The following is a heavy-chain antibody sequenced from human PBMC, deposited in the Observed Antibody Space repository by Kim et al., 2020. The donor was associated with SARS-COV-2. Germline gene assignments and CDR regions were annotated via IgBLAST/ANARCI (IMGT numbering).Heavy chain of an antibody. D-gene: IGHD2-2*01. V-gene: IGHV1-24*01. CDR3: ASLVVPAATWFDP. Sequence: YAQKFQGRVTMTEDTSTDTAYMELSSLRSEDTAVYYCASLVVPAATWFDPWGQGTLVTVSS. J-gene: IGHJ5*02.